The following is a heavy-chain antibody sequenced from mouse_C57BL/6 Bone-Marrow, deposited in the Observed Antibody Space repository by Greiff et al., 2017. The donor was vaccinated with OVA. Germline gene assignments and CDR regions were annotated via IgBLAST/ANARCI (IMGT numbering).Heavy chain of an antibody. Sequence: EVKLVESGGGLVKPGGSLKLSCAASGFTFSDYGMHWVRQAPEKGLEWVAYISSGSSTIYYADTVKGRFTISRDNAKNTLFLQMTSLRSEDTAMYYCASGDGYGTYWGQGTLVTVSA. V-gene: IGHV5-17*01. J-gene: IGHJ3*01. CDR3: ASGDGYGTY. CDR1: GFTFSDYG. CDR2: ISSGSSTI. D-gene: IGHD2-2*01.